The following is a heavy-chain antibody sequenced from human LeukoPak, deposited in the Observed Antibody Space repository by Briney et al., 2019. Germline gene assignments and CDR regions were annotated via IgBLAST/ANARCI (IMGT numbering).Heavy chain of an antibody. D-gene: IGHD6-25*01. J-gene: IGHJ5*02. CDR1: GASMNTYY. CDR3: AGYSATYGSGA. CDR2: ISSTGST. Sequence: SETLSLTCTVSGASMNTYYWTWIRQFPGKGLEWIGYISSTGSTNYNPSLKSRVTISLDTSKNQFSLELSSVTATDTAMYYCAGYSATYGSGAWGQGTLVTVSS. V-gene: IGHV4-59*08.